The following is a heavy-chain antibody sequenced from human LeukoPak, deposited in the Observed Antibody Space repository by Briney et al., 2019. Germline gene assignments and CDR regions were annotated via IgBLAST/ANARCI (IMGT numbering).Heavy chain of an antibody. D-gene: IGHD3-3*01. CDR1: GFTFDDYA. J-gene: IGHJ4*02. CDR3: AKDQSSGYEELALDY. V-gene: IGHV3-43D*03. Sequence: GGSLRLSCAASGFTFDDYAMHWVRHAPGKGLEWVSLISWDGGSTYYADSVKGRFTISRDNSKNSLYLQMNSLRAEDTALYYCAKDQSSGYEELALDYWGQGTLVTVSS. CDR2: ISWDGGST.